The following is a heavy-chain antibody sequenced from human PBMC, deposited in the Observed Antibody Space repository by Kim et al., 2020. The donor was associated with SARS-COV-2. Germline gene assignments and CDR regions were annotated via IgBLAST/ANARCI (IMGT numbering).Heavy chain of an antibody. J-gene: IGHJ6*03. V-gene: IGHV7-4-1*02. CDR1: GYTFTSYA. D-gene: IGHD5-12*01. Sequence: ASVKVSCKASGYTFTSYAMNWVRQAPGQGLEWMGWINTNTGNPTYAQGCTGRFVFSLDTSVSTAYLQISSLKAEDTAVYYCARDNSGYDLGYYYYYYYMDVWGKGTTVTVSS. CDR3: ARDNSGYDLGYYYYYYYMDV. CDR2: INTNTGNP.